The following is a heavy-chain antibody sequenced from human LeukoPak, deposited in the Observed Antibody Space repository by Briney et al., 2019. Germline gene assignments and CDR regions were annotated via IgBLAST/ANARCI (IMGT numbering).Heavy chain of an antibody. CDR3: KSGGAAPGSFDY. CDR1: GFTFSSYW. Sequence: GGSLRLSCAASGFTFSSYWMSWTRQAPGKGLGWVANIKYDGNEEYYVDSVKGRFTISRDNAKNSLYLQLNSLRVEDTAVYYCKSGGAAPGSFDYWGQGTLVTVSP. D-gene: IGHD1-1*01. CDR2: IKYDGNEE. J-gene: IGHJ4*02. V-gene: IGHV3-7*01.